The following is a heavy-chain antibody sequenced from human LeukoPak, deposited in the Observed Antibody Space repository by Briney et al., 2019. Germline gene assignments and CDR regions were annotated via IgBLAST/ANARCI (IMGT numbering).Heavy chain of an antibody. CDR2: INSDVSTT. D-gene: IGHD7-27*01. CDR1: GFTSSAYW. V-gene: IGHV3-74*01. J-gene: IGHJ4*02. CDR3: ARARLGSLDY. Sequence: PGGSLRLSCAASGFTSSAYWMHWVRQVPGKGLVWVSRINSDVSTTNYADSVKGRFTISRDNAKNTIYLQMNSLRAEDTAVYYCARARLGSLDYWGQGALVTVSS.